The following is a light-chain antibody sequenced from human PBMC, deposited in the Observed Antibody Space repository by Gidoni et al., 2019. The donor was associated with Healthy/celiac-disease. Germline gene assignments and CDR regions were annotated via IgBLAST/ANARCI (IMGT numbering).Light chain of an antibody. Sequence: EIVLTQSPGTLSLSPGERATLSCRASQSVSSSYLAWYQQTPGQAPRLLIYGASSRATGIPDRFSGSGSGTDFTLTISRLEPEDFAVYDCQQYGSSPPLTFGGXTKVEIK. V-gene: IGKV3-20*01. CDR2: GAS. CDR1: QSVSSSY. CDR3: QQYGSSPPLT. J-gene: IGKJ4*01.